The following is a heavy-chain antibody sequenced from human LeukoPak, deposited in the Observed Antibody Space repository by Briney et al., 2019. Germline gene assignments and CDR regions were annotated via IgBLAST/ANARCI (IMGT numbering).Heavy chain of an antibody. V-gene: IGHV3-23*01. CDR1: GFTFSSHT. D-gene: IGHD6-13*01. J-gene: IGHJ5*02. CDR2: ISGSGGST. CDR3: AKDFSAAAAGWFDP. Sequence: GGSLRLSCAASGFTFSSHTMSWVRQAPGKGLEWVSAISGSGGSTYYADSVKGRFTISRDNSKNTLYLQMNSLRAEDTAVYYCAKDFSAAAAGWFDPWGQGTLVTVSS.